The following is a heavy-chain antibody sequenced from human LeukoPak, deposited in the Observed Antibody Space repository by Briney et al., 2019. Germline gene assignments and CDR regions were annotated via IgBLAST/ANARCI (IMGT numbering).Heavy chain of an antibody. D-gene: IGHD2-2*01. CDR2: ISGSGATT. Sequence: GGSLRLSCAASGFTFSSYAMSWVRQAPGKGLEWVSIISGSGATTCYADSVRGRFTISRDNSKNTLYLQMNSLRAEDTAVYHCTTSKYFQEWGQGTLVTVSS. CDR3: TTSKYFQE. J-gene: IGHJ1*01. V-gene: IGHV3-23*01. CDR1: GFTFSSYA.